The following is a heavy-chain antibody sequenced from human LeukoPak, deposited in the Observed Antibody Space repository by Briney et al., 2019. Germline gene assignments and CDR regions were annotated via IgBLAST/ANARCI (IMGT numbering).Heavy chain of an antibody. CDR2: ISYDGSNK. V-gene: IGHV3-30*18. CDR3: ANRHDDCSSTSCPTHY. J-gene: IGHJ4*02. Sequence: PGGSLRLSCAASGFTFSSYGMHWVRQAPGKGLEWVAVISYDGSNKYYADSVKGRFTISRDNSKNTLYLQMNSLRAEDTAVYYCANRHDDCSSTSCPTHYWGQGTLVTVSS. CDR1: GFTFSSYG. D-gene: IGHD2-2*01.